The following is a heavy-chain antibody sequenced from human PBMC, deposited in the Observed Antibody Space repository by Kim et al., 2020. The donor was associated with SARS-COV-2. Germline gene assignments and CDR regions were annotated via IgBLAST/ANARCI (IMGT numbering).Heavy chain of an antibody. Sequence: GESLKISCKGSGYSFTSYWISWVRQMPGKGLEWMGRIDPSDSYTNYSPSFQGHVTISADKSISTAYLQWSSLKASDTAMYYCARHWVVVVAAIPNFDYWGQGTLVTVSS. D-gene: IGHD2-15*01. CDR3: ARHWVVVVAAIPNFDY. V-gene: IGHV5-10-1*01. CDR1: GYSFTSYW. CDR2: IDPSDSYT. J-gene: IGHJ4*02.